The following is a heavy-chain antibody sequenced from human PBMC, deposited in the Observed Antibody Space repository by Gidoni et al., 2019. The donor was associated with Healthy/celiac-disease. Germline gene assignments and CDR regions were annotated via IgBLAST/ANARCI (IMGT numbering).Heavy chain of an antibody. CDR2: INHSGST. D-gene: IGHD6-13*01. J-gene: IGHJ6*02. Sequence: QVQLQQWGAGLLKPSETLSLTCAVYGGSFSGYYWSWIRQPPGKGLEWIGEINHSGSTNYNPSLQSRVTISVDTSKNQFSLKLSSVTAADTAVYYCARWISSSWYTPFYYYYGMDVWGQGTTVTVSS. CDR1: GGSFSGYY. CDR3: ARWISSSWYTPFYYYYGMDV. V-gene: IGHV4-34*01.